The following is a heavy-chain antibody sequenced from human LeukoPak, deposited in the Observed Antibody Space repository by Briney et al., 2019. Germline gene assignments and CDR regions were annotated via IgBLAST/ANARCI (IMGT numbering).Heavy chain of an antibody. CDR2: IRYDGSNK. Sequence: PGGSLRLSCAASGFTFSSYGMHWVRQAPGKGLEWVAFIRYDGSNKYYADSVKGRFTISRDNSKNTLYLQMNSLRAEDTAVYYCARDPTYYDSAYDYWGQGTLVTVSS. CDR1: GFTFSSYG. CDR3: ARDPTYYDSAYDY. D-gene: IGHD3-22*01. J-gene: IGHJ4*02. V-gene: IGHV3-30*02.